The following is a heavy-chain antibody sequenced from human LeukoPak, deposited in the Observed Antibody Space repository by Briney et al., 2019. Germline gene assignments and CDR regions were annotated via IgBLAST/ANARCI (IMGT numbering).Heavy chain of an antibody. V-gene: IGHV1-18*01. CDR1: GYTFTSYG. CDR3: ARSHPSHYYGSGSTLFDY. D-gene: IGHD3-10*01. Sequence: ASVKVSCKTSGYTFTSYGISWVRQAPGQGLEWMGWISAYNGNTNYAQKLQGRVTMTTDTSTSTACMELRSLRSDDTAVYYCARSHPSHYYGSGSTLFDYWGQGTLVTVSS. J-gene: IGHJ4*02. CDR2: ISAYNGNT.